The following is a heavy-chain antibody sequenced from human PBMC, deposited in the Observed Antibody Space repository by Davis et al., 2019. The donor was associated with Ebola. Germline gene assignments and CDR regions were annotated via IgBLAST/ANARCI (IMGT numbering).Heavy chain of an antibody. V-gene: IGHV3-21*06. J-gene: IGHJ3*01. CDR3: ARVFSMIVVTGVFDV. Sequence: GESLKISCAASGFTFSSYSMNWVRQAPGKGLEWVSSISSSSSYIYYADSVKGRFTISRDNAKNSLYLQMNSLRAEDTAVYYCARVFSMIVVTGVFDVWGQGTMVTVSS. CDR2: ISSSSSYI. CDR1: GFTFSSYS. D-gene: IGHD3-22*01.